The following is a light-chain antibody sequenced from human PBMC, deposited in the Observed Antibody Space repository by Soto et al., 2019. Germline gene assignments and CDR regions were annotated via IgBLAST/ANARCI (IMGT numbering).Light chain of an antibody. V-gene: IGLV2-14*01. CDR1: SSDVGNYIF. J-gene: IGLJ1*01. Sequence: QSALTQPASVSGSPGQSITISCTGTSSDVGNYIFDSWYRQHPGKAPKLMIYDINNRPSGVSNRFSGSKSGNTASLTISGLQAEDEADYYCVSYTTSASYVFGTGTKVTVL. CDR3: VSYTTSASYV. CDR2: DIN.